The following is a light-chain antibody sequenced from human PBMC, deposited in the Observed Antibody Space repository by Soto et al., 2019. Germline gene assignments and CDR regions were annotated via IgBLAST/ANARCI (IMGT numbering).Light chain of an antibody. Sequence: QSALTQPASVSGSPGQSITISCTGTSSDIGAYNYVSWYQQPPGKAPQLMIYEVSNRPSGVSNRFSGPKSGNTASLTISGLQSEDEADYYCTSYTPTGALVFGSGTKVTVL. J-gene: IGLJ6*01. CDR1: SSDIGAYNY. CDR3: TSYTPTGALV. CDR2: EVS. V-gene: IGLV2-14*01.